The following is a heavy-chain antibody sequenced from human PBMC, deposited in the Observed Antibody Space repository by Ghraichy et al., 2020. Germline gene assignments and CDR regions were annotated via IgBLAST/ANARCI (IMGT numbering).Heavy chain of an antibody. V-gene: IGHV4-4*07. CDR1: GGSISSYN. J-gene: IGHJ5*02. CDR3: AIYLTDYGDLFNWFDP. D-gene: IGHD4-17*01. Sequence: SETLSLTCTVSGGSISSYNWSWIRLPAGKRLEWIGRIYKDGSTNHNPTLKSRITMSLDSSKNQISLKLSSVTAADTAVYYCAIYLTDYGDLFNWFDPWGQGTLVTVSS. CDR2: IYKDGST.